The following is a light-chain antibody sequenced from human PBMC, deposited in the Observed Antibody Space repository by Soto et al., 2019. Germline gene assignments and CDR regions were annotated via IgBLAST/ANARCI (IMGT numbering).Light chain of an antibody. J-gene: IGLJ1*01. CDR3: SSYTGGNPSYV. CDR2: EVT. Sequence: LTQPPSASGSPGQSVTISCTGTSSDVGGYDYVSWYQQHPGKAPKLMIYEVTIRPSGVSDRFSGSKSGNTASLTVSGLQAEDEADYYCSSYTGGNPSYVFGTGTKVTV. CDR1: SSDVGGYDY. V-gene: IGLV2-8*01.